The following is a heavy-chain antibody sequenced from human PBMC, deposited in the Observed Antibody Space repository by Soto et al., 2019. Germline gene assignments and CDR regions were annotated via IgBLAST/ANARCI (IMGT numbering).Heavy chain of an antibody. D-gene: IGHD3-22*01. Sequence: QVQLVESGGGVVQPGRSLRLSCAASGFTFSSYAMHWVRQAPGKGLEWVAVISYDGSNKYYADSVKGRFTISRDNSKNTLYLQMNSLRADDTAVYYCARDCTYYYDSSGDGGMDVWCQGPTVTVSS. CDR1: GFTFSSYA. V-gene: IGHV3-30-3*01. CDR3: ARDCTYYYDSSGDGGMDV. J-gene: IGHJ6*02. CDR2: ISYDGSNK.